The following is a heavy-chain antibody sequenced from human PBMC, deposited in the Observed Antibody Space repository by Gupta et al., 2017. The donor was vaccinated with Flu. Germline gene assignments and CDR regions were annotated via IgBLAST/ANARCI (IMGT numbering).Heavy chain of an antibody. D-gene: IGHD7-27*01. CDR1: GFTFRSYA. V-gene: IGHV3-23*01. CDR2: ISGSGGST. Sequence: EVQLLESGGGLVQPGGSLRLSCAASGFTFRSYAMSWVRQAPGKGLEWVSAISGSGGSTYYADSVKGRFTISRDNSKNTLYLQMNSLRAEDTAVYYCAKDGDPFYYYGMDVWGQGTTVTVSS. J-gene: IGHJ6*02. CDR3: AKDGDPFYYYGMDV.